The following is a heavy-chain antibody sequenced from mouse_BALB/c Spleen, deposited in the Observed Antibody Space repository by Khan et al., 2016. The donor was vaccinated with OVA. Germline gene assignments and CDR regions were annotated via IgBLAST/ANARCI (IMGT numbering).Heavy chain of an antibody. V-gene: IGHV1S132*01. CDR1: GYIFTSYW. CDR3: AREESSSYFDY. CDR2: IYPGTDNT. J-gene: IGHJ2*01. D-gene: IGHD6-2*01. Sequence: QVQLQQSGAELVKPGASVKLSCKASGYIFTSYWIHWVKQRSGQGLEWIARIYPGTDNTYYNENLKDKATLTTDKSSSTAYMQLSSLKSEDSAVYCCAREESSSYFDYWGQGTTLTVSS.